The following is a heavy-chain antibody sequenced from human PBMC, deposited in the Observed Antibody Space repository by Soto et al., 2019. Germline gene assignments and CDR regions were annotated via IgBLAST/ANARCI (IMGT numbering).Heavy chain of an antibody. CDR1: GGTFSSYA. J-gene: IGHJ3*02. CDR3: ANTLRWLRSEHDAFDI. Sequence: SVKVSCKASGGTFSSYAISWVRQAPGQGLEWMGGIIPIFGTANYAQKFQGRVTITADKSTSTAYMELSSLRSEDTAVYYCANTLRWLRSEHDAFDIWGQGTMVTVSS. D-gene: IGHD5-12*01. V-gene: IGHV1-69*06. CDR2: IIPIFGTA.